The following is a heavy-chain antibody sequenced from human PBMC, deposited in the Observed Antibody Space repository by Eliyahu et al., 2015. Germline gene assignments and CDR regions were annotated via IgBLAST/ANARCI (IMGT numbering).Heavy chain of an antibody. CDR3: ARDPTGPYDSSGYLKNNFDY. Sequence: QVQMVESGGGVVQPGRSLRRXCAAXGFTXNXYAMXWVRQAPGKGLXWVALIWFNGGNEYYADSVKGRFTISRDNSKNTLYLQMNSLRAEDTAVYYCARDPTGPYDSSGYLKNNFDYWGQGTLVTVSS. J-gene: IGHJ4*02. CDR1: GFTXNXYA. V-gene: IGHV3-33*01. D-gene: IGHD3-22*01. CDR2: IWFNGGNE.